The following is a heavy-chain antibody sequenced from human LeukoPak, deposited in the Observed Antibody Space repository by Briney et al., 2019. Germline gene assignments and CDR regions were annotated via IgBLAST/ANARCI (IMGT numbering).Heavy chain of an antibody. J-gene: IGHJ5*02. CDR1: GFTFSSYG. V-gene: IGHV3-NL1*01. CDR3: ARSVADWGDWFDP. Sequence: TGGSLRLSCAASGFTFSSYGMHWVRQAPGKGLEWVSVISSVDDATYYADSVVGRFTISRDNSRNTVYLQINSLRAEDTAVYYCARSVADWGDWFDPWGQGTLVTVSS. CDR2: ISSVDDAT. D-gene: IGHD6-19*01.